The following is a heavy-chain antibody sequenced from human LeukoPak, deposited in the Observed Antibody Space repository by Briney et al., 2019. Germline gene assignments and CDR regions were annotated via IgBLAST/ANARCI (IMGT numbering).Heavy chain of an antibody. CDR3: ARDLLRRPILD. CDR1: GYTFTGYY. J-gene: IGHJ4*02. D-gene: IGHD1-26*01. CDR2: ISAYNGNT. Sequence: ASVKVSCKASGYTFTGYYMHWVRQAPGQGLEWMGWISAYNGNTNYAQKLQGRVTMTTDTSTSTAYMELRSLRSDDTAVYYCARDLLRRPILDWGQGTLVTVSS. V-gene: IGHV1-18*04.